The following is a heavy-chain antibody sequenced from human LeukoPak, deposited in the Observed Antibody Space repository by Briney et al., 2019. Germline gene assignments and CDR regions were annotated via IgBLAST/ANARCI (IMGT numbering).Heavy chain of an antibody. CDR1: GSTFSTYA. CDR3: AKAGLVRGGALDS. J-gene: IGHJ4*02. CDR2: ITGSGDGT. D-gene: IGHD4/OR15-4a*01. Sequence: AGGSLRLSCAASGSTFSTYAMTWVRQAPGKGLEWVSSITGSGDGTSAADSVTGRFSISRDNSKSTLYLQMNSLRVEDTAVYYCAKAGLVRGGALDSWGQGTLVTVSS. V-gene: IGHV3-23*01.